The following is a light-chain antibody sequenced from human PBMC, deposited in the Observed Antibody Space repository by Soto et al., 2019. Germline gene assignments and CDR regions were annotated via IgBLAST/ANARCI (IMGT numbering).Light chain of an antibody. Sequence: EIVMTQSSDSLAXSLGERASIHCKVSQRVLYSSNNKNYLXWFQQKPGQPPXXXXYWASTREYGAPHRFSGSVSGTAFTPTISSLQAEDVAVYYCQQYYNTPRTFGQGTKVDIK. J-gene: IGKJ1*01. CDR1: QRVLYSSNNKNY. CDR2: WAS. V-gene: IGKV4-1*01. CDR3: QQYYNTPRT.